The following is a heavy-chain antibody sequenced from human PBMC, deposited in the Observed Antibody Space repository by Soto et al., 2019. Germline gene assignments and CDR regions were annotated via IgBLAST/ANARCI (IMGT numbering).Heavy chain of an antibody. CDR1: GGTFSSYA. CDR2: IIPIFGTA. Sequence: ASVKVSCKASGGTFSSYAISWVRQAPGQGLEWMGGIIPIFGTANYAQKFQGRVTITADESTSTAYMELSSLRSEDTAVYYCASLRPNCDFWSGYSSYFDYWGQGTLVTVSS. D-gene: IGHD3-3*01. J-gene: IGHJ4*02. CDR3: ASLRPNCDFWSGYSSYFDY. V-gene: IGHV1-69*13.